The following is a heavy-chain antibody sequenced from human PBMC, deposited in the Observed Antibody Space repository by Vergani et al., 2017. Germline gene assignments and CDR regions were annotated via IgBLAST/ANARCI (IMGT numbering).Heavy chain of an antibody. CDR3: AKHFRGWGIDY. V-gene: IGHV3-30*02. D-gene: IGHD3-16*01. Sequence: QVQLVESGGGVVQRGGSLKLSGATSGSTLSNYDMQWIRQGPVKGLEFVAFIQFDGRKQYYADSVKGRFTLSRDFSKNTLYLQMNSLRTDDTATYYCAKHFRGWGIDYWGQGTQVIVSS. J-gene: IGHJ4*02. CDR2: IQFDGRKQ. CDR1: GSTLSNYD.